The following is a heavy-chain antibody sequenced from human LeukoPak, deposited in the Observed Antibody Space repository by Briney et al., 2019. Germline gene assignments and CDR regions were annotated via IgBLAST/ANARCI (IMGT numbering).Heavy chain of an antibody. V-gene: IGHV1-8*01. J-gene: IGHJ4*02. CDR3: ARGYYDSSGLSMGLDY. CDR2: MNPNSGNT. D-gene: IGHD3-22*01. CDR1: GYTLTSYD. Sequence: GASVKVSCKASGYTLTSYDINWVRQATGQGLEWMGWMNPNSGNTGYAQKFQGRVTMTRNTSISTAYMELSSLRSEDTAVYYCARGYYDSSGLSMGLDYWGQGTLVTVSS.